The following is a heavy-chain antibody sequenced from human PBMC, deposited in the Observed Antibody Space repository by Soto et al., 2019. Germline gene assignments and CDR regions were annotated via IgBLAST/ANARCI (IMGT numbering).Heavy chain of an antibody. V-gene: IGHV1-69*01. Sequence: QVQLVQSGAEVKKPGSSVKVSCKASGGTFSSYAISWVRQAPGQGLEWMGGIIPIFGTANYEQKFQGRVTITADESTSTAYMELSSLRSEDTAVYYCARALAGDTAIRRFYYYYGMDVWGQGTTVTVSS. CDR2: IIPIFGTA. D-gene: IGHD5-18*01. CDR1: GGTFSSYA. J-gene: IGHJ6*02. CDR3: ARALAGDTAIRRFYYYYGMDV.